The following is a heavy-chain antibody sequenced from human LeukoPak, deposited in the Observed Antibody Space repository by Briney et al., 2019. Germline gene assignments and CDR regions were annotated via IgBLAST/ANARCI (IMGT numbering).Heavy chain of an antibody. V-gene: IGHV4-31*03. CDR1: GGSISSGGYY. J-gene: IGHJ4*02. D-gene: IGHD3-22*01. CDR3: ARGGYYDSSGYLVDY. Sequence: SETLSLTCTVSGGSISSGGYYWSWIRQHPGKGLEWIGYIYHSGSTYYNPSLKSRVTISVDTSKNQFSLKLSSVTAADTAVYYCARGGYYDSSGYLVDYWGQGTLVTVSS. CDR2: IYHSGST.